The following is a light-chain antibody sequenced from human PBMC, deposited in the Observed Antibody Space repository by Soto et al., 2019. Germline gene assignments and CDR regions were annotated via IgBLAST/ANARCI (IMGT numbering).Light chain of an antibody. CDR2: AAS. V-gene: IGKV1-39*01. J-gene: IGKJ1*01. CDR1: HSISRH. Sequence: DIQMTQSPSSLSASVGDRVTITCRASHSISRHLHWYQQKPGKAPNVLIYAASSLQRGVPSRFSGSGSGTNFTLTISSLQPEDFATYYCQQSYNTPRTFGQGTKVEIK. CDR3: QQSYNTPRT.